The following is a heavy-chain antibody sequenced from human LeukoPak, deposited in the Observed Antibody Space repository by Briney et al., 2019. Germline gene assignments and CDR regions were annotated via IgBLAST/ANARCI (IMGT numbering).Heavy chain of an antibody. CDR2: IKPSGIT. D-gene: IGHD1-20*01. V-gene: IGHV4-34*01. CDR3: ARVRGCNVHNCLLGGWFDP. Sequence: SETLSLTCAVYGGSFSGYHWTWIRQPPGKGLEWIGEIKPSGITNYNPSLKSRVTLSIDTSKNQFSLKVASVTAADMAVYYCARVRGCNVHNCLLGGWFDPWGQGTLVTVSS. J-gene: IGHJ5*02. CDR1: GGSFSGYH.